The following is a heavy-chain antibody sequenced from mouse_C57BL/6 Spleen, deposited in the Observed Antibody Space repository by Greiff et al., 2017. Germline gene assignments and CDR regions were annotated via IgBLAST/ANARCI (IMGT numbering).Heavy chain of an antibody. CDR1: GYTFTSYW. Sequence: QVQLQQSGAELVKPGASVKVSCKASGYTFTSYWMNWVKQRPGQGLEWIGRIHPGDSDTNYNQKFKGKATLTVDKSSSTAYMQLSSLTSDDSAVYYCGSIVNAVYYYAMDDWGQGTSVTVSS. D-gene: IGHD2-3*01. V-gene: IGHV1-74*01. CDR2: IHPGDSDT. CDR3: GSIVNAVYYYAMDD. J-gene: IGHJ4*01.